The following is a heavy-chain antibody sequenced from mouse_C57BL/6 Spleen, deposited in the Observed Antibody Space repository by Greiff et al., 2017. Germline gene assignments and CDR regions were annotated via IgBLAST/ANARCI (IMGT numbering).Heavy chain of an antibody. CDR2: ISNGGGRT. V-gene: IGHV5-12*01. CDR1: GFTFSDYY. CDR3: ARGPWYFDV. Sequence: EVKLVESGGGLVQPGGSLKLSCAASGFTFSDYYMYWVRQTPEKRLEWVAYISNGGGRTYYPDTVKGRFTISRDNAKNTLYLQMRRLKSEDTAMYYCARGPWYFDVWGTGTTVTVSS. J-gene: IGHJ1*03.